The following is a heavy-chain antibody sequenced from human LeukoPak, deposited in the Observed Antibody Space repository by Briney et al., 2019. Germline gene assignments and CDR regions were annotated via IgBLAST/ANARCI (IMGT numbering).Heavy chain of an antibody. Sequence: PGGSLRLSCAASGFTFSSYAMHWVRQAPGKGLEWVAVISYDGSNKYYADSVKGRFTISRDNSKNTLYLRMNSLRAEDTAVYYCARGATVVTPCDYWGQGTLVTVSS. CDR3: ARGATVVTPCDY. CDR1: GFTFSSYA. V-gene: IGHV3-30-3*01. J-gene: IGHJ4*02. CDR2: ISYDGSNK. D-gene: IGHD4-23*01.